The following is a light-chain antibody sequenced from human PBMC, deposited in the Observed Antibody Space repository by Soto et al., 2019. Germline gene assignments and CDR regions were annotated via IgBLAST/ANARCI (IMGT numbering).Light chain of an antibody. V-gene: IGKV3-20*01. CDR1: QSVSRSY. J-gene: IGKJ5*01. Sequence: IVLTHSRGTLSFYRGERATRSCRASQSVSRSYLAWYHQKPGQAPRLLIYGASSRATGIPDRFSGSGSGTDFTLTINSLETEDFVVYYCQQYGSSITFRQGTRLEIK. CDR3: QQYGSSIT. CDR2: GAS.